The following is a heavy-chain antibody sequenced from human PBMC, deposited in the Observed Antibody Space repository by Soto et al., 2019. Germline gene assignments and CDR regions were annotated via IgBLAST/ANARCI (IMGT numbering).Heavy chain of an antibody. J-gene: IGHJ3*01. CDR3: ARRHVLVVSATQGDAFDL. CDR1: GGSISNYY. V-gene: IGHV4-4*09. D-gene: IGHD2-8*02. CDR2: VYSSGNT. Sequence: TSETLSLTCAVSGGSISNYYWTWIRQSPGKGLEWIGFVYSSGNTKYNPSLTSRVTISLDTSKGHFSLRLTSVTAADTAVYYCARRHVLVVSATQGDAFDLWGQGTKVTVSS.